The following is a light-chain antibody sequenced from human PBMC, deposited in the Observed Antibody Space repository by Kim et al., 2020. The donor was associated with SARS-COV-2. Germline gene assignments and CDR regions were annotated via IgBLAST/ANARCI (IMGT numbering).Light chain of an antibody. V-gene: IGLV6-57*03. Sequence: KTVTISCTRSSGSIATNYVQWYQQRPGSAPTTLFYEDNQSPSGVPDRCSGAIDSCSNSASLTISGLKTEDEDDYYCQSYDSSNLYVFGTGTKVTVL. CDR3: QSYDSSNLYV. CDR1: SGSIATNY. CDR2: EDN. J-gene: IGLJ1*01.